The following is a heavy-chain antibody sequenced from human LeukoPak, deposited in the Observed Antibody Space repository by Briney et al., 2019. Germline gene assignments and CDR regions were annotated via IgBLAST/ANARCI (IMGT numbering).Heavy chain of an antibody. CDR2: IYYSGST. CDR3: ARWSTTRGGFDY. CDR1: GGSISSSSYY. V-gene: IGHV4-39*07. Sequence: PSETLSLTCTVSGGSISSSSYYWGWIRQPPGKGLEWIGSIYYSGSTNYNPSLKSRVTISVDTSKNQFSLKLSSVTAADTAVYYCARWSTTRGGFDYWGQGTLVTVSS. D-gene: IGHD1-14*01. J-gene: IGHJ4*02.